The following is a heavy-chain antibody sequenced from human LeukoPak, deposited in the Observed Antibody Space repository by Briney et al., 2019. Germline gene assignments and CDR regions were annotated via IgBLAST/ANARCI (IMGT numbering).Heavy chain of an antibody. CDR3: AREDIVVVPAYYYGMDV. Sequence: GGSLRLSCAASGFTFSSYAMHWVRQAPGKGLEWVAVISYDGSNKYYADSVKGRFTISRDNSKNTLYLQMNSLRAEDTAVYHCAREDIVVVPAYYYGMDVWGQGTTVTVSS. CDR1: GFTFSSYA. V-gene: IGHV3-30-3*01. CDR2: ISYDGSNK. J-gene: IGHJ6*02. D-gene: IGHD2-2*01.